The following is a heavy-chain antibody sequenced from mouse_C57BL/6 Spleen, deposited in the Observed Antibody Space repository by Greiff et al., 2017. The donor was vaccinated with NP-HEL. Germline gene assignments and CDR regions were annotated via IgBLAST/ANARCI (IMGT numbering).Heavy chain of an antibody. J-gene: IGHJ3*01. CDR1: GFNIKDYY. D-gene: IGHD1-1*01. V-gene: IGHV14-2*01. CDR3: ATLYGSSYGFAY. Sequence: EVKLMESGAELVKPGASVKLSCTASGFNIKDYYMHWVKQRTEQGLEWIGRIDPEDGETKYAPKFQGKATITADTSSNTAYLQLSSLTSEDTAVYYCATLYGSSYGFAYWGQGTLVTVSA. CDR2: IDPEDGET.